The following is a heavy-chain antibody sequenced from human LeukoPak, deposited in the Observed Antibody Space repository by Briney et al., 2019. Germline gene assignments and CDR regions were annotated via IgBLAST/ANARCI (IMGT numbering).Heavy chain of an antibody. D-gene: IGHD2-15*01. Sequence: SGTLSLTCVVSGGSLSNGYWWSWVRQPPMKGLEWIGEIIHSGSTNYNPSLKSRVTISFDQSKNQFSLNLNSVTAADTAVYYCATYGSTSGGFTFEYWGQGALVTVSS. CDR3: ATYGSTSGGFTFEY. CDR1: GGSLSNGYW. CDR2: IIHSGST. J-gene: IGHJ4*02. V-gene: IGHV4-4*02.